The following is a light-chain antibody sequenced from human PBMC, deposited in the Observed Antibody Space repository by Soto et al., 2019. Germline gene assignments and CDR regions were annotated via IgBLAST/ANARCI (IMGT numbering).Light chain of an antibody. V-gene: IGKV2-30*02. CDR1: QSLIHSDGNTY. Sequence: DVVMTQSPLSLPVTLGQPASISCRSSQSLIHSDGNTYLNWFQQRPGQSPRRLIYKVSDRDSGVPDSFTGSRSGTDFTLKISRVGAEDVVVYYCMQCTHLSWTFGQKTGVEIK. CDR3: MQCTHLSWT. J-gene: IGKJ1*01. CDR2: KVS.